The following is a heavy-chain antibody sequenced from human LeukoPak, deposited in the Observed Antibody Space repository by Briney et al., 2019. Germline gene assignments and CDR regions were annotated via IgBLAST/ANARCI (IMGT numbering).Heavy chain of an antibody. CDR3: ARLGDSSSRLYYFDY. V-gene: IGHV4-59*08. CDR2: FHYSGST. J-gene: IGHJ4*02. Sequence: SETLSLTCTVSGGSISSYYWSWIRQPPGKGLEWIGYFHYSGSTNYNPSLKSRVTISVDTSKNQFSLKLSSVTAADTAVYYCARLGDSSSRLYYFDYWGQGTLFTVSS. CDR1: GGSISSYY. D-gene: IGHD6-6*01.